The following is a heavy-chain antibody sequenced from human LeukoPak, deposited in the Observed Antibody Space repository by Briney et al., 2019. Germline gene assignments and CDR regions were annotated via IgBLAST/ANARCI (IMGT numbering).Heavy chain of an antibody. J-gene: IGHJ4*02. CDR3: AREGYSSSWYIDY. CDR1: GGSIGSGTYH. D-gene: IGHD6-13*01. V-gene: IGHV4-39*07. Sequence: SETLSLTCTVSGGSIGSGTYHWGWIRQPPGQGLEWIGSIYYVGSTYYNPSLKSRVTISVDKPKNQFSLRLTSVSAADTAVYYCAREGYSSSWYIDYWGQGTLVTVSS. CDR2: IYYVGST.